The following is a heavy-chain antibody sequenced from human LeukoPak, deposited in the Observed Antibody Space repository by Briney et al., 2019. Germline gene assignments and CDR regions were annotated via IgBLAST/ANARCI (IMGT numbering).Heavy chain of an antibody. V-gene: IGHV4-4*07. Sequence: SETLSLTCTVSGGSLSSYYWSWIRQPAGKGLEWIGRIYTSGSTNYNPSLKSRVTMSVDTSKNQFSLQLSSVTAAGTAVYYCARHPAQQLKRSSRAGLYFAYWGQGPLVTVSS. CDR3: ARHPAQQLKRSSRAGLYFAY. CDR2: IYTSGST. CDR1: GGSLSSYY. D-gene: IGHD6-13*01. J-gene: IGHJ4*02.